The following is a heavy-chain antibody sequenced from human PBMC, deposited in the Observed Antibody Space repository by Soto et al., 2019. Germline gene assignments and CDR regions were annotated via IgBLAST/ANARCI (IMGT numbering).Heavy chain of an antibody. CDR2: IKQDGSEK. J-gene: IGHJ6*01. D-gene: IGHD6-13*01. Sequence: GGSLRLSCAASGFTFSSYWMSWVRQGPGKGLEWVANIKQDGSEKYYVDSVKGRFTISRDNAKNSLYLQMNSLRAEDAAVYYCARDYIYSSSWYGGYYYYGMDVWGQGTTVTVSS. V-gene: IGHV3-7*05. CDR1: GFTFSSYW. CDR3: ARDYIYSSSWYGGYYYYGMDV.